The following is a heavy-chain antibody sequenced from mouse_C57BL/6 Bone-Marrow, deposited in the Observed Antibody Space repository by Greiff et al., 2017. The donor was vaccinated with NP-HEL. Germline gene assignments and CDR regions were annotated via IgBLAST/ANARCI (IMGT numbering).Heavy chain of an antibody. D-gene: IGHD2-4*01. CDR3: ARYNGLPAWFAY. CDR1: GFTFTDYY. V-gene: IGHV7-3*01. CDR2: IRNKANGYTT. J-gene: IGHJ3*01. Sequence: EVKLMESGGGLVQPGGSLSLSCAASGFTFTDYYMSWVRQPPGKALEWLGFIRNKANGYTTEYSASVKGRFTISRDKSQSILYLQMNALRAEDSATYYCARYNGLPAWFAYWGQGTLVTVSA.